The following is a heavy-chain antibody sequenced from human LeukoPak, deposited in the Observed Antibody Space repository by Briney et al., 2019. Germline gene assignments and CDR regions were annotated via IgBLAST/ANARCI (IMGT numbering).Heavy chain of an antibody. CDR1: GFRFSSFV. V-gene: IGHV3-30*07. D-gene: IGHD4-23*01. Sequence: QPGGSLRLSCAASGFRFSSFVMHWVRQAPGKGLEWVAAILPVGGNKHYTDSVKGRVTISRDNSKNTLYLQMNSLRAEDTALYYCAIMTTVVTNFDYWGQGTLVTVSS. CDR3: AIMTTVVTNFDY. CDR2: ILPVGGNK. J-gene: IGHJ4*02.